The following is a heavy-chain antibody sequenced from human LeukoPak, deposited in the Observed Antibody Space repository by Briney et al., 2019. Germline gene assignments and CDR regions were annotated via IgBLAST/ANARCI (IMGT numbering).Heavy chain of an antibody. D-gene: IGHD1-26*01. J-gene: IGHJ4*02. CDR2: IYPDDSDT. V-gene: IGHV5-51*01. CDR3: ARHHRKYSGSLRGALDY. Sequence: GESLKISCKGSGYSFTSYWIGWVRQMPGKGLEWMGIIYPDDSDTSYNPSLQGQVTISADKSTGTVSLQWSSLKASDTAIYYCARHHRKYSGSLRGALDYWGQGTLVTVSS. CDR1: GYSFTSYW.